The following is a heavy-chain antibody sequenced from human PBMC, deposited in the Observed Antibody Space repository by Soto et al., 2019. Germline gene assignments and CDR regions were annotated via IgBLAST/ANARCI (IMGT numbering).Heavy chain of an antibody. J-gene: IGHJ6*02. CDR2: ISSSSSTI. V-gene: IGHV3-48*01. CDR1: GLTFTSYS. CDR3: ARGPPISYSSGWYGYYYYGMDV. D-gene: IGHD6-19*01. Sequence: PGGSLRLSCAASGLTFTSYSMNWVRQAPGKGLEWVSFISSSSSTIYYADSVKGRFTISRDNAKNTLYLQMNSLRAEDTAVYYCARGPPISYSSGWYGYYYYGMDVWGQGTTVTVSS.